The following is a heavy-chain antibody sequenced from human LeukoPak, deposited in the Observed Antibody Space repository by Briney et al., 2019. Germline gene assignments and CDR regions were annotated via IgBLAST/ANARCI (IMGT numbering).Heavy chain of an antibody. CDR3: VGGTRYC. V-gene: IGHV3-66*01. J-gene: IGHJ4*02. CDR1: GFIVSDSY. CDR2: INTGGDP. Sequence: GGSLRLSCAASGFIVSDSYMSWVRQAPGKGLEWASLINTGGDPYYADSVKDRFTISRDSSKNTLDLQMSSLRAEDTAVYFCVGGTRYCWGQGTPVTVSS.